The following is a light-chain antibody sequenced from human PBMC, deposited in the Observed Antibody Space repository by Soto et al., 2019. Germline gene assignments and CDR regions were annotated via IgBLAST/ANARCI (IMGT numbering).Light chain of an antibody. J-gene: IGKJ4*01. V-gene: IGKV3-11*01. CDR3: QQLDNWPLT. CDR1: QSVSSF. CDR2: DAS. Sequence: EIVLTQSPATLSLSPGERATLSCRASQSVSSFLAWYQHKPGQAPRLLIYDASNRATGIPARFSGSGSGTDFPLTISSLEPEDLAVYYCQQLDNWPLTFGGGTKVEI.